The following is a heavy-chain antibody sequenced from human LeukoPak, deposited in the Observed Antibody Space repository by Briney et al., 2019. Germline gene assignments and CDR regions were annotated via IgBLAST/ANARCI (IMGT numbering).Heavy chain of an antibody. CDR1: GGSMDPYY. D-gene: IGHD3-22*01. J-gene: IGHJ5*02. CDR3: ARPYYYDSRIDP. V-gene: IGHV4-59*08. CDR2: IYYGGNT. Sequence: PSETLSLTCTVSGGSMDPYYWTWIRQPPGKGLEWIGYIYYGGNTNYNPSLKSRIAISIDTSKNQFSLKLSSVTAADTAVYYCARPYYYDSRIDPWGQGTLVTVSS.